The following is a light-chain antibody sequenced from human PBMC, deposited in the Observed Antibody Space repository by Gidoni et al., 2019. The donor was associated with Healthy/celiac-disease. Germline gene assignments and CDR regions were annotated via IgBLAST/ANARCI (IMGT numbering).Light chain of an antibody. CDR1: SGSIASNY. CDR3: QSYDSSNRWV. V-gene: IGLV6-57*02. J-gene: IGLJ3*02. CDR2: EDN. Sequence: NFMLTQPHSVSESPGKTVTISCTGSSGSIASNYVPWYKQRPGSAPTTVIYEDNQRPSGVPDRFSGSIDSSSNSASLTISGLKTEDEADYYCQSYDSSNRWVFGGGTKLTVL.